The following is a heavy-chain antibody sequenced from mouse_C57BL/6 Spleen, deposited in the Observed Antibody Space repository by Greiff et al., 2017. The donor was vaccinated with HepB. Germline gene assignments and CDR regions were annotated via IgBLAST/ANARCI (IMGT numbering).Heavy chain of an antibody. Sequence: SGPVLVKPGASVKMSCKASGYTFTDYYMNWVKQSHGKSLEWIGVINPYNGGTSYNQKFKGKATLTVDKSSSTAYMELNSLTSEDSAVYYCARGNNGYAMDYWGEGTSVTVSS. CDR2: INPYNGGT. D-gene: IGHD2-1*01. CDR1: GYTFTDYY. CDR3: ARGNNGYAMDY. V-gene: IGHV1-19*01. J-gene: IGHJ4*01.